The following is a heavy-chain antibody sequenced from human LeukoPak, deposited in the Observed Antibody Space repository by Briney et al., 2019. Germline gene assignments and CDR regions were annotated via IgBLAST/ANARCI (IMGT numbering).Heavy chain of an antibody. CDR2: ISYDGSNK. V-gene: IGHV3-30*04. CDR3: AREGRRPRSGMDV. Sequence: PGGSLGLSCAASGFTFSSYAMHWVHQAPGKGLEWVAVISYDGSNKYYADSVKGRFTISRDNSKNTLYLQMNSLRAEDTAVYYCAREGRRPRSGMDVWGQGTTVTVSS. CDR1: GFTFSSYA. J-gene: IGHJ6*02.